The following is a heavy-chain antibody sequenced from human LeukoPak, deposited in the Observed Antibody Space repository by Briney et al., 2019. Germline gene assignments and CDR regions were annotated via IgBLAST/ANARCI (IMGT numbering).Heavy chain of an antibody. V-gene: IGHV4-34*01. D-gene: IGHD2-2*01. CDR2: INHSGST. CDR3: ARDRPLGYCSSTSCYGVIDY. J-gene: IGHJ4*02. Sequence: SETLSLTCAVYGGSFSGYYWSWIRQPPGKGLEWIGEINHSGSTNYNPSLKSRVTISVDTPKNQFSLKLSSVTAADTAVYYCARDRPLGYCSSTSCYGVIDYWGQGTLVTVSS. CDR1: GGSFSGYY.